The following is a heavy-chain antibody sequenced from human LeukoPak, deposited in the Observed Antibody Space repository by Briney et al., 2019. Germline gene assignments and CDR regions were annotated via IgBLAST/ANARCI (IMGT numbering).Heavy chain of an antibody. CDR1: DYTFTNYG. J-gene: IGHJ4*02. CDR3: ARTNLDCKNGVCYDY. CDR2: ISAYNDKT. D-gene: IGHD2-8*01. Sequence: ASVKVSCKASDYTFTNYGVSWVRQAPGQGLEWMGWISAYNDKTYYAQKFQGRVTVTTDTSTSTAYMDLRSLRSDDTAVYYCARTNLDCKNGVCYDYWGQGTPVTVSS. V-gene: IGHV1-18*01.